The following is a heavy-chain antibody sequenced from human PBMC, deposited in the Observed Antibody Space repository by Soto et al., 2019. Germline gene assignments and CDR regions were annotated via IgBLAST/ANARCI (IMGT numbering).Heavy chain of an antibody. Sequence: GGSLRLSCAASGFTFSSYAMSWVRQAPGKGLEWVSAISGSGGSTYYADSVKGRFTISRDNSKNTLYLQMNSLRAEDTDVYYCASTFGDPAGAFDIWGQGTMVTVSS. D-gene: IGHD4-17*01. CDR1: GFTFSSYA. J-gene: IGHJ3*02. CDR3: ASTFGDPAGAFDI. V-gene: IGHV3-23*01. CDR2: ISGSGGST.